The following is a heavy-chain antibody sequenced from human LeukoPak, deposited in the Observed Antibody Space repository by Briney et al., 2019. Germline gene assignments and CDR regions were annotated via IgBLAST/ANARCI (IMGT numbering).Heavy chain of an antibody. Sequence: GGSLRLSCAASGFTFSSYVMHWVRQAPGKGLEWVAVISYDGSNKYYADSVKGRFTISRDNSKNTLYLQMNSLRAEDTAVYYCARRSGIAVAGAFDYWGQGTLVTVSS. V-gene: IGHV3-30*04. J-gene: IGHJ4*02. CDR3: ARRSGIAVAGAFDY. CDR1: GFTFSSYV. CDR2: ISYDGSNK. D-gene: IGHD6-19*01.